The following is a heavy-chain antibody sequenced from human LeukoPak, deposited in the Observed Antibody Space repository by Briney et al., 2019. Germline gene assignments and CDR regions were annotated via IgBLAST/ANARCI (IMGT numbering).Heavy chain of an antibody. Sequence: ASVKVSCKASGYTFTSYYMHWVRQAPGQGLEWMAWINPNSGNTCYAHKFQGRVTMTRNTSISTAYMELSSLRSEDTAVYYCALSVTYVDYWGQGTLVTVSS. V-gene: IGHV1-8*02. D-gene: IGHD4-11*01. CDR1: GYTFTSYY. J-gene: IGHJ4*02. CDR3: ALSVTYVDY. CDR2: INPNSGNT.